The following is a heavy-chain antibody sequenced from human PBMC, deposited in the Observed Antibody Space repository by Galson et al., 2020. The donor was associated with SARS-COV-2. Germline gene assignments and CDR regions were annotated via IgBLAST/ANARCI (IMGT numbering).Heavy chain of an antibody. J-gene: IGHJ4*02. CDR3: LSRITAPGDH. CDR2: IRSKSNSHAT. CDR1: GFTFSGSG. D-gene: IGHD6-13*01. V-gene: IGHV3-73*01. Sequence: GGSLRLSCAASGFTFSGSGMHWVRQASGKGLEWVGHIRSKSNSHATVYAASVKGRFTISIDDSKNTAILQMNSLKTEDTAVYYWLSRITAPGDHWGQGTLVTVSS.